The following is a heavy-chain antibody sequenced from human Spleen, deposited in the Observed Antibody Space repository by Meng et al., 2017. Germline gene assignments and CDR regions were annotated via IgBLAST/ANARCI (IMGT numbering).Heavy chain of an antibody. CDR1: GSTFIDAY. D-gene: IGHD1-7*01. V-gene: IGHV1-2*06. CDR3: ARDGGNYDFDY. J-gene: IGHJ4*02. CDR2: IIPSSGDA. Sequence: QVQLVQFGAGVKKPGAPVKLSCRAYGSTFIDAYVHWGRPAPGQGLEWMGRIIPSSGDANSAQKFLGRVTLTWDTSISTAYMELSSLRSDDTAIYYCARDGGNYDFDYWGQGTLVTVSS.